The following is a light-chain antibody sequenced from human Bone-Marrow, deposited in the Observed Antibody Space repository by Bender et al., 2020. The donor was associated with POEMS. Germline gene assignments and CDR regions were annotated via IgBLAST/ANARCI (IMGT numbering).Light chain of an antibody. CDR3: AVWDDSLNGWV. Sequence: QSALTQPASVSGSPGQSITISCTGTSSDVGGYDYVSWYQQLPGKAPKLIIYDVTRRPAGVSHRFSGSKSGDTASLTISGLQSEDEADYYCAVWDDSLNGWVFGGGTKLTVL. CDR1: SSDVGGYDY. CDR2: DVT. V-gene: IGLV2-14*03. J-gene: IGLJ3*02.